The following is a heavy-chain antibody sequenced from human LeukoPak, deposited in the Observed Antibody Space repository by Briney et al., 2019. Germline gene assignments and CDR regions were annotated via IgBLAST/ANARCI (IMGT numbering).Heavy chain of an antibody. J-gene: IGHJ4*02. CDR3: VKDKSSSSSSGLKYYFDY. CDR2: IQYDGSDK. V-gene: IGHV3-30*02. CDR1: GFTFSSYG. D-gene: IGHD6-6*01. Sequence: GGSLRLSCSASGFTFSSYGIHWVRQAPGKGLEWVAFIQYDGSDKYYADSVKGRFTISRDNSKNTLYLQMNRLRPEDTAVYYCVKDKSSSSSSGLKYYFDYWGQGTLVIVSS.